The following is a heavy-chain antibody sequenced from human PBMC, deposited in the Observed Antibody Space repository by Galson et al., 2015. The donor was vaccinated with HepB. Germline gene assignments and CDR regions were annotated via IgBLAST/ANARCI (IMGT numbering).Heavy chain of an antibody. CDR2: INPNSGGT. CDR3: ARVEGETGTNFDY. J-gene: IGHJ4*02. V-gene: IGHV1-2*02. CDR1: GYTFTGYY. D-gene: IGHD1-1*01. Sequence: SVKVSCKASGYTFTGYYMHWVRQAPGQGLEWMGWINPNSGGTNYAQKFQGRVTMTRDTSISTAYMELSRLRSDDTAVYYCARVEGETGTNFDYWGQGTLVTVSS.